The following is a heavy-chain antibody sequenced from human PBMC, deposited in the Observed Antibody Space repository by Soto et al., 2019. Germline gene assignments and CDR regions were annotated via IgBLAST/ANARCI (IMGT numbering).Heavy chain of an antibody. D-gene: IGHD2-15*01. CDR2: ISYDGSNK. CDR1: GFTFSSYA. J-gene: IGHJ4*02. CDR3: ASDIVVVVAATTGADY. V-gene: IGHV3-30-3*01. Sequence: GGSLRLSCAASGFTFSSYAMHWVRQAPGKGLEWVAVISYDGSNKYYADSVKGRFTISRDNSKNTLYLQMNSLRAEDTAVYYCASDIVVVVAATTGADYWGQGTLVTV.